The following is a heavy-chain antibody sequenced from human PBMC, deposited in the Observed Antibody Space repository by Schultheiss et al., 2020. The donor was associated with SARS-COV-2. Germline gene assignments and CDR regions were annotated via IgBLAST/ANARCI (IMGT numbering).Heavy chain of an antibody. J-gene: IGHJ4*02. CDR3: ARGSITMVQGVIPFDY. V-gene: IGHV4-31*03. Sequence: SETLSLTCTVSGGSISSGGYYWSWIRQHPGKGLEWIGYIYDNGSTYYNPSLKSRVTISVDTSKNQFSLKLSSVTAADTAVYYCARGSITMVQGVIPFDYWGQGTLVTVSS. CDR1: GGSISSGGYY. D-gene: IGHD3-10*01. CDR2: IYDNGST.